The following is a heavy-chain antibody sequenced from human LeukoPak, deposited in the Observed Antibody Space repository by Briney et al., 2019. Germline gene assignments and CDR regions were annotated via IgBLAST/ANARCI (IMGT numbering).Heavy chain of an antibody. CDR2: IDTEDGET. J-gene: IGHJ6*04. CDR3: TTDRIERSFDV. CDR1: GYTFTDYN. Sequence: ATVKISCRASGYTFTDYNIHWVQFAPGKGPERMGRIDTEDGETIYAEKFQGRVTITADTFTDTAYMELTSLRSEDTAVYFCTTDRIERSFDVWGKGTAVTVSS. D-gene: IGHD3-16*02. V-gene: IGHV1-69-2*01.